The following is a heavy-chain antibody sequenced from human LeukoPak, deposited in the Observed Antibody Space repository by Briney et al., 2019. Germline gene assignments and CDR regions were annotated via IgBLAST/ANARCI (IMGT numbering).Heavy chain of an antibody. J-gene: IGHJ4*02. V-gene: IGHV3-7*01. CDR2: IKQDGTEK. CDR1: GFTFTTYW. D-gene: IGHD3-10*01. Sequence: PGGSLRLSCAASGFTFTTYWMSWVRQAPGKGLEWVADIKQDGTEKYYLEPVNGRFTISRDNAKNSLYLQMDSLRVEDTAVYYCAKVAKYYCGSETYYFFEHWGQGPPVTTSS. CDR3: AKVAKYYCGSETYYFFEH.